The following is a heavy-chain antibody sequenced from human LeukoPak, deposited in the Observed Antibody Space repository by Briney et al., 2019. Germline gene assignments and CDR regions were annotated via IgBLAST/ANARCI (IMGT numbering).Heavy chain of an antibody. CDR2: ISGSGGST. V-gene: IGHV3-23*01. CDR3: ARGPSGYHNT. CDR1: GFTFSSYA. J-gene: IGHJ4*02. D-gene: IGHD5-12*01. Sequence: GGSLRLSCAASGFTFSSYAMSWVRQAPGKGLEWVSAISGSGGSTYYADSAKGRFTISRDNAKNSLYLQMNSLRAVDTAVYYCARGPSGYHNTGGQGTLVTVSS.